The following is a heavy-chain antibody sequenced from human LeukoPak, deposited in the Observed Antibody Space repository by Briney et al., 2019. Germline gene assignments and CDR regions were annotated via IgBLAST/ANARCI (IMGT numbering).Heavy chain of an antibody. Sequence: GGSLRLSCAASGFTFSSYAMSWVRQAPGKGLEWVSAISGSGGSTYYADSVKGRFTISRDNSKNTLYLQMNSLRAEDTAVYYCAIPANYYDSSGYYPYYFDYWGQGTLVTVSS. CDR1: GFTFSSYA. CDR3: AIPANYYDSSGYYPYYFDY. CDR2: ISGSGGST. V-gene: IGHV3-23*01. J-gene: IGHJ4*02. D-gene: IGHD3-22*01.